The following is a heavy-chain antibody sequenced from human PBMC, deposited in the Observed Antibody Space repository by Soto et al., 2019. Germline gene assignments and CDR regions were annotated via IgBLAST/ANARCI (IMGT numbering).Heavy chain of an antibody. D-gene: IGHD3-22*01. CDR1: GFTFSSYG. V-gene: IGHV3-15*07. CDR3: TTDTYYYDSSGFDY. CDR2: IKSKTDGGTT. J-gene: IGHJ4*02. Sequence: GGSLRLSCAASGFTFSSYGMHWVRQAPGKGLEWVGRIKSKTDGGTTDYAAPVKGRFTISRDDSKNTLYLQMNSLKTEDTAVYYCTTDTYYYDSSGFDYWGQGTLVTVSS.